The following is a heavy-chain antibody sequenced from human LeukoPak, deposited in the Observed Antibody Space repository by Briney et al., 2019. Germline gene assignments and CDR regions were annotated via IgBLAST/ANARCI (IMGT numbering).Heavy chain of an antibody. J-gene: IGHJ4*02. V-gene: IGHV4-4*07. Sequence: SETLSLTCTVSGGSISSYYWSWIRQPAGKGLEWIGRIYTSGSTNYNPSLKSRVTMSVDTSKSQLSLRLTSVTAADTALYYCARGGWSLDYWGQGTLVAVSS. CDR2: IYTSGST. CDR3: ARGGWSLDY. CDR1: GGSISSYY. D-gene: IGHD6-19*01.